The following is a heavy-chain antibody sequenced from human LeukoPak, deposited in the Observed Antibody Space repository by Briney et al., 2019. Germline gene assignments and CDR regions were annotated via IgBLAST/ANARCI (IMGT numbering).Heavy chain of an antibody. CDR2: ISSSSNYI. D-gene: IGHD1-26*01. Sequence: GGSLRLSCAASGFTFSSYSMNWVRQAPGKGLEWVSSISSSSNYIYYADSVKGRFTISRDNAKNSLYLQMNSLGPDDTAVYFCARDPYSGSYGPYYYYYMDVWGKGTTVTVAS. J-gene: IGHJ6*03. CDR1: GFTFSSYS. CDR3: ARDPYSGSYGPYYYYYMDV. V-gene: IGHV3-21*01.